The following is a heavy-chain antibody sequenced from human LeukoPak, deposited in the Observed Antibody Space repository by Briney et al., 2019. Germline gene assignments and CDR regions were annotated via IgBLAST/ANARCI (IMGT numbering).Heavy chain of an antibody. CDR1: GGSLSNYY. CDR3: ARGGAPGIAARHTYFDY. Sequence: SETLSLTCTVSGGSLSNYYWSWIRQPPGKGLEWITYIYYSGSTNYNPSLKSRVTISVDMSKHQFSLKLTSVTAADTAVYYCARGGAPGIAARHTYFDYWGQGTLVTVSS. J-gene: IGHJ4*02. CDR2: IYYSGST. D-gene: IGHD6-6*01. V-gene: IGHV4-59*01.